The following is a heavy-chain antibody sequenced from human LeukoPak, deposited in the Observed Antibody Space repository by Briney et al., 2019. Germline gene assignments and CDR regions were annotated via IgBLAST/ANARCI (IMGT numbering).Heavy chain of an antibody. V-gene: IGHV3-23*01. CDR2: ISGSGGST. J-gene: IGHJ4*02. Sequence: GGSLRLSCAASGFTFSSYAMSWVRQAPGKGLEWVSAISGSGGSTYYADSVKGRFTISRDNSKNTLYLQMNSLRAEDTAVYYCAKDLGYCTNGVCFGLDYWGQGTLVTVSS. D-gene: IGHD2-8*01. CDR3: AKDLGYCTNGVCFGLDY. CDR1: GFTFSSYA.